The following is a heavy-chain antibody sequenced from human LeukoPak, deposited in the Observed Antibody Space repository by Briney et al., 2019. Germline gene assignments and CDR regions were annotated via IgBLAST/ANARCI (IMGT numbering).Heavy chain of an antibody. Sequence: SVKVSCKASEGTFSSYAISWVRQAPGQGLEWMGGIIPIFGTANYAQKFQGRVTITADESTSTAYMELSSLRSEDTAVYYCARTRRHYGSGSYYNFDYWGQGTLVTVSS. CDR3: ARTRRHYGSGSYYNFDY. J-gene: IGHJ4*02. CDR2: IIPIFGTA. CDR1: EGTFSSYA. V-gene: IGHV1-69*13. D-gene: IGHD3-10*01.